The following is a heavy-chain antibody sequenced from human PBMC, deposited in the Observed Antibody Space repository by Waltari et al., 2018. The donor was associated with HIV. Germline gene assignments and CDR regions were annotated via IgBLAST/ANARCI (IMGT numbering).Heavy chain of an antibody. CDR2: IYSGGLT. CDR1: GFRVSHNY. Sequence: VQVVESGGGLIQPGGSLRLSCAASGFRVSHNYMNWVRQAPGKGLEWVSVIYSGGLTYYSDSVKGRFTISRDTSRNTVYLQMDSLGGEDTAIYYCAREGVGRDGLYGMDVWGQGTTVTVSS. D-gene: IGHD3-10*01. CDR3: AREGVGRDGLYGMDV. J-gene: IGHJ6*02. V-gene: IGHV3-53*01.